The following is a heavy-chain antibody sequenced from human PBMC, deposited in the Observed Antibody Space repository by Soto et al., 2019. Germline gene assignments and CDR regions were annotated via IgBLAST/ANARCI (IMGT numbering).Heavy chain of an antibody. CDR2: ISSSSSYI. CDR1: GFTFSSYS. D-gene: IGHD2-8*01. V-gene: IGHV3-21*01. J-gene: IGHJ4*02. Sequence: PGGSLRLSCAASGFTFSSYSMNWVRQAPGKGLEWVSSISSSSSYIYYADSVKGRFTISRDNAKNSLYLQMNSLRAEDTAVYYCARAVPTNGTHFHYWGQGTLVTXS. CDR3: ARAVPTNGTHFHY.